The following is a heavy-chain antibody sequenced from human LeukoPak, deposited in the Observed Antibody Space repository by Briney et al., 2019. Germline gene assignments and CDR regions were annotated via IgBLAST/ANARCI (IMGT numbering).Heavy chain of an antibody. CDR3: ANDIAVAGILRAFDI. D-gene: IGHD6-19*01. CDR2: IYYSGST. CDR1: GGSFSGYY. Sequence: PSETLSLTCDVYGGSFSGYYWGWIRQPPGKGLEWIGSIYYSGSTYYNPSLKSRVTISVDTSKNQFSLKLSSVTAADTAVYYCANDIAVAGILRAFDIWGQGTMVTVSS. J-gene: IGHJ3*02. V-gene: IGHV4-39*01.